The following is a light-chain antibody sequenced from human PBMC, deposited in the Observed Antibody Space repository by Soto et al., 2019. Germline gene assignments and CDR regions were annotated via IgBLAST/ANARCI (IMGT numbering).Light chain of an antibody. J-gene: IGKJ2*01. CDR3: QQYGSSPYT. Sequence: IVLTQSPGTLSLSPGERATLSCRASQSISSNYLAWYQQKPGQAPRLLIYGASSRATGIPDNFSGSGSGTDFTLTISRLEPEDFAVYYCQQYGSSPYTFGQGTKLEI. V-gene: IGKV3-20*01. CDR2: GAS. CDR1: QSISSNY.